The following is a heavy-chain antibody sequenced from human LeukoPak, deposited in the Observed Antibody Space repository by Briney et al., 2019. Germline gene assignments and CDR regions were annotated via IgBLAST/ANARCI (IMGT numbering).Heavy chain of an antibody. D-gene: IGHD2-15*01. CDR1: GFSFTNYW. CDR2: IYPVDFDT. J-gene: IGHJ4*02. Sequence: GESLKISCKGSGFSFTNYWIGWVRQMPGKGLEWMGTIYPVDFDTRYSPSFQGRVTISADKSISTAYLQWSSLKASDTAMYYCARGYCSGDPCYLDYWGQGTLVTVSS. CDR3: ARGYCSGDPCYLDY. V-gene: IGHV5-51*01.